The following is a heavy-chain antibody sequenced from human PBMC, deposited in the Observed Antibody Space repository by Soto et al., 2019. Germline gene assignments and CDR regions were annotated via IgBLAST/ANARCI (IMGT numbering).Heavy chain of an antibody. CDR2: INDDGTKT. D-gene: IGHD5-12*01. V-gene: IGHV3-74*03. CDR3: VREPWGFSGSWYDY. CDR1: KFSCNNYW. J-gene: IGHJ4*02. Sequence: GGSLRLSCAASKFSCNNYWMHWVRQVPGKGPGWVSRINDDGTKTEYADSVKGRFTISRDNTKHTLYLQINSLRVDDTAMYYCVREPWGFSGSWYDYWGQGTLVTVSS.